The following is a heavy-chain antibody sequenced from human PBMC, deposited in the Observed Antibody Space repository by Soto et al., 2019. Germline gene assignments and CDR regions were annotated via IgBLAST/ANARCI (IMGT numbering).Heavy chain of an antibody. CDR2: IYPGDSDT. Sequence: EVQLVQSGAEVKKPGEALKISCKASGYSFTNYWIGWVRQMPGKGLEWLGIIYPGDSDTRYSPSFQGQVSTSADKSINTAYLQWSSLKASATAIFYCARLISGSSWQDFDYWGQGTLVTVSS. D-gene: IGHD6-13*01. J-gene: IGHJ4*02. V-gene: IGHV5-51*03. CDR1: GYSFTNYW. CDR3: ARLISGSSWQDFDY.